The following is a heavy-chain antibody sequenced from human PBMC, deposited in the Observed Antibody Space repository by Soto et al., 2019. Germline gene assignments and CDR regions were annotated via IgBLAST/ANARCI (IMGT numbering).Heavy chain of an antibody. CDR3: ASRDSSGYLVY. V-gene: IGHV4-30-4*01. CDR1: GRSISSGDYY. CDR2: IYYSGST. Sequence: KTSETLSLTCTVSGRSISSGDYYWSWIRQPPGKGLEWIGYIYYSGSTYYNPSLKSRVTISVDTSKNQFSLKLSSVTAADTAVYYCASRDSSGYLVYWGQGTLVTVSS. D-gene: IGHD3-22*01. J-gene: IGHJ4*02.